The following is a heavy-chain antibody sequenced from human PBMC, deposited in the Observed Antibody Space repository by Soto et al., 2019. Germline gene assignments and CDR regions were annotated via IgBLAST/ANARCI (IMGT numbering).Heavy chain of an antibody. CDR1: GFTFSSYA. V-gene: IGHV3-23*01. CDR3: AKDRGYSSSWSGNWFDP. J-gene: IGHJ5*02. D-gene: IGHD6-13*01. CDR2: ISGSGGST. Sequence: EVQLLESGGGLVQPGGSLRLSCAASGFTFSSYAMSWVRQAPGKGLEWVSAISGSGGSTYYADSVKGRFTISRDNSKYTLYLQMNSLRAEDTAVYYCAKDRGYSSSWSGNWFDPWGQGTLVTVSS.